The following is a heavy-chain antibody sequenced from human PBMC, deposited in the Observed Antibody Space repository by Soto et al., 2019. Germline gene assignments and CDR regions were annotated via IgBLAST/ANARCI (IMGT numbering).Heavy chain of an antibody. CDR3: ASRPGYSYAYGY. Sequence: EVQLVESGGGLVQPGGSLRLSCAASGFTFNNYWMHWVRQAPGKGLVWVSRISSYGITTNYADSVKGRFTISRDNAKNTLYLQMNSLRAEDTAVYYCASRPGYSYAYGYWGQGTLVTVSS. CDR2: ISSYGITT. V-gene: IGHV3-74*01. D-gene: IGHD5-18*01. J-gene: IGHJ4*02. CDR1: GFTFNNYW.